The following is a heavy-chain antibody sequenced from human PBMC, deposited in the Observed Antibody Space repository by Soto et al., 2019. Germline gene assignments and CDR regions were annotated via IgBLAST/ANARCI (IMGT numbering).Heavy chain of an antibody. V-gene: IGHV1-46*01. CDR1: GYTLTTFF. J-gene: IGHJ6*02. CDR2: INPGYPAGRST. CDR3: AREAIVAGATTGMDV. Sequence: QVQLVQSGAEVKKPGASVKVSCKASGYTLTTFFMHWVRQAPGQGLEWMGVINPGYPAGRSTTYAQKFQGRVPMTTDTPTSTVNVELGRLRSVDTAVYYCAREAIVAGATTGMDVWGQGTTVTVSS. D-gene: IGHD1-26*01.